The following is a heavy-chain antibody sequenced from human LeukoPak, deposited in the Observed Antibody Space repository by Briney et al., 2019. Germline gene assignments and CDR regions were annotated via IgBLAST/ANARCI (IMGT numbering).Heavy chain of an antibody. J-gene: IGHJ6*02. V-gene: IGHV2-5*01. Sequence: GPTLVNPTQTLTLTCTFSGFSLSTSGVGVGWIRQPPGKALEWLALIYWNDDKRYSPSLKSRLTITKDTSKNQVVLTMTNMDPVDTATYYCARIRITMVRGFYGMDVWGQGTTVTVSS. CDR2: IYWNDDK. CDR1: GFSLSTSGVG. D-gene: IGHD3-10*01. CDR3: ARIRITMVRGFYGMDV.